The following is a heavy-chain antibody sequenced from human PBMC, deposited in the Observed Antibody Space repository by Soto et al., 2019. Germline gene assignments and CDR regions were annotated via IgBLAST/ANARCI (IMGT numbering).Heavy chain of an antibody. V-gene: IGHV5-10-1*01. CDR3: ARLSHVDTAMVTHNWFGP. CDR1: GYSFTIYW. CDR2: IDPSDSYT. Sequence: PGESLKISCKGSGYSFTIYWISWVRQMPGKGLEWMGRIDPSDSYTNYSPSFLGHVTISADKSISTAYLQWSSLKASDTAMYYCARLSHVDTAMVTHNWFGPWGQGTLVTVSS. J-gene: IGHJ5*02. D-gene: IGHD5-18*01.